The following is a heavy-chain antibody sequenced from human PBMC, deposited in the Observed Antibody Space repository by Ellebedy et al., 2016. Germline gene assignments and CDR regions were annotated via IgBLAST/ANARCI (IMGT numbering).Heavy chain of an antibody. CDR2: INPNSGGT. Sequence: ASVKVSXXASGYKFDSYGISWVRQAPGQGLEWMGWINPNSGGTNYAQKFQGRVTMTKDTSITTAYMELSSLRSDDAAVYYCARRASCGGDCRRGEVDNWGQGTLVTVSS. V-gene: IGHV1-2*02. CDR3: ARRASCGGDCRRGEVDN. CDR1: GYKFDSYG. D-gene: IGHD2-21*02. J-gene: IGHJ4*02.